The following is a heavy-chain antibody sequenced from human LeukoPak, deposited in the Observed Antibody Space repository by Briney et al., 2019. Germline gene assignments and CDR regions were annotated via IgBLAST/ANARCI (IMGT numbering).Heavy chain of an antibody. Sequence: SETLSLTCTVSGGSIRNYYWSWIRQPPGKALEWSGDIYYSGSTNYNPSLKSRVTISVDTSKNQSSLTLGSVTAGDTAVYYCAGYVAGIDHWGQGTLVTVSS. CDR1: GGSIRNYY. V-gene: IGHV4-59*01. D-gene: IGHD6-13*01. CDR3: AGYVAGIDH. J-gene: IGHJ4*02. CDR2: IYYSGST.